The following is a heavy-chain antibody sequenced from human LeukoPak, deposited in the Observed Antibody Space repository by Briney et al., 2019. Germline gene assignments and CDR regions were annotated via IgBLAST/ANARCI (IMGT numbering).Heavy chain of an antibody. CDR2: IYSGGRT. J-gene: IGHJ4*02. V-gene: IGHV3-53*01. Sequence: GGSLRLSCAASGFIVSTNYMSWVRQAPGKGLEWVSVIYSGGRTYYADSVKGRFTISRDNSKSTLYLQMNSLRAEDTAVYYCALGMVGRVYSSSSDYFDYWGQGTLVTVSS. CDR3: ALGMVGRVYSSSSDYFDY. D-gene: IGHD6-6*01. CDR1: GFIVSTNY.